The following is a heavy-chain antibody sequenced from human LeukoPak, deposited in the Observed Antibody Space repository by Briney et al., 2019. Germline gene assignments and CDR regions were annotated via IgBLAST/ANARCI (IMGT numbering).Heavy chain of an antibody. V-gene: IGHV5-51*01. J-gene: IGHJ6*03. CDR2: IYPGGSDT. CDR1: GYSFTSYW. CDR3: AYSGYSYGYRGNSDYYYMDV. D-gene: IGHD5-18*01. Sequence: GESLKISCKGSGYSFTSYWIGWVRQMPGKGLEWMGTIYPGGSDTRYSPSFQGQVTISADKSISTAYLQWSSLKASDTAMYYCAYSGYSYGYRGNSDYYYMDVWGKGTTVTVSS.